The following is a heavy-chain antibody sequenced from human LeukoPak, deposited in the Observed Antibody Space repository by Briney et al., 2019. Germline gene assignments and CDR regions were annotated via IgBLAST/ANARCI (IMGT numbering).Heavy chain of an antibody. Sequence: SETLSLTCAVYGGSFSGYYWSWIRQLPGKGLEWIGEINHSGSTNYNPSLKSRVTISVDTSKNQFSLKLSSVTAADTAVYYCAREGVVGAYGHFDYWGQGTLVTVSS. D-gene: IGHD2-15*01. CDR3: AREGVVGAYGHFDY. CDR2: INHSGST. V-gene: IGHV4-34*01. CDR1: GGSFSGYY. J-gene: IGHJ4*02.